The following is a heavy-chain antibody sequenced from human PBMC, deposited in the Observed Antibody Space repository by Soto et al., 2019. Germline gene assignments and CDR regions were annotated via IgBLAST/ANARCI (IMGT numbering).Heavy chain of an antibody. V-gene: IGHV3-21*01. Sequence: GGLLSLSCAASEFTFSSYIMNLVRQAPGKGLEWVSSISSSSSYIYYADSVKGRFTISRDNAKNSLYLQMNSLRAEDTAVYYCARALAAREDYWGQGTLVTVSS. D-gene: IGHD2-15*01. CDR2: ISSSSSYI. J-gene: IGHJ4*02. CDR3: ARALAAREDY. CDR1: EFTFSSYI.